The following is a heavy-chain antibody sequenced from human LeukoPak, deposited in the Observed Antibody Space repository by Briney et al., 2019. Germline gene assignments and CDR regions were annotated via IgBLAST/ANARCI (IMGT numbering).Heavy chain of an antibody. CDR2: ISYDGSNK. D-gene: IGHD3-10*02. Sequence: GGSLRLSCAASGFTFSSYAMHWVRQAPGKGLEWVAVISYDGSNKYYADSVKGRFPISRDNSKNTLYLQMNSLRAEDTAVYYCAERGITMIGGVWGKGTTVTISS. CDR3: AERGITMIGGV. CDR1: GFTFSSYA. V-gene: IGHV3-30*04. J-gene: IGHJ6*04.